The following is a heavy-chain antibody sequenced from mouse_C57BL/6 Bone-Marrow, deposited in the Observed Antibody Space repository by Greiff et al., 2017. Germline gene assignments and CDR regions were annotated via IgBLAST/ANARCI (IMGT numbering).Heavy chain of an antibody. CDR3: ARYSSWFAY. V-gene: IGHV1-59*01. Sequence: QVQLQQSGAELVRPGTSVKLSCKASGYTFTSYWMHWVKQRPGQGLEWIGVIDPSASYTNYNQKFKGKATLTVDTSSSTAYMQLSSLTSEDSAVYYCARYSSWFAYWGQGTLVTVSA. J-gene: IGHJ3*01. CDR2: IDPSASYT. CDR1: GYTFTSYW.